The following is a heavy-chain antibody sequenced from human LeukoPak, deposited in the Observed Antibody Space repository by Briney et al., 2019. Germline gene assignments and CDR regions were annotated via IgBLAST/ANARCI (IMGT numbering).Heavy chain of an antibody. CDR1: GFTFSSYA. D-gene: IGHD4-17*01. CDR2: ISYDGSNK. V-gene: IGHV3-30-3*01. J-gene: IGHJ4*02. Sequence: PGGSLRLSCAASGFTFSSYAMHWVRQAPGKGLEWVAVISYDGSNKYYADSVQGRFTISRDNSKNTLYLQMNSLRAEDTAVYYCARAPTVSQGDYWGQGTLVTVSS. CDR3: ARAPTVSQGDY.